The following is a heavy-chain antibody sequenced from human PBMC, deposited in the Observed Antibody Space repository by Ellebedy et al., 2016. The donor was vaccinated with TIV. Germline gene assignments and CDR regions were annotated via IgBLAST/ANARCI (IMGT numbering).Heavy chain of an antibody. D-gene: IGHD2-2*01. CDR3: TSKGYCSSTSCSY. Sequence: GESLKISXAASGFTFSGSAMHWVRQASGKGLEWVGRIRSKANSYATAYAASVKGRFTISRDDSKNTAYLQMNSLKTEDTAVYYCTSKGYCSSTSCSYWGQGTLVTVSS. CDR2: IRSKANSYAT. V-gene: IGHV3-73*01. CDR1: GFTFSGSA. J-gene: IGHJ4*02.